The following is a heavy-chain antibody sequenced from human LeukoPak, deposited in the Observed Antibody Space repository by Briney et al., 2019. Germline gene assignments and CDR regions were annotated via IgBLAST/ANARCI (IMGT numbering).Heavy chain of an antibody. CDR2: ISSSGSTI. Sequence: GGSLRLSCAASGFTFSSYEMNWVRQAPGKGLEWVSYISSSGSTIYYADSVKGRFTISRDNAKNSLYLQMNSLRAEDTAVYYCARAYCGGDCSGNWFDPWGQGTLVTVSS. J-gene: IGHJ5*02. CDR3: ARAYCGGDCSGNWFDP. D-gene: IGHD2-21*02. CDR1: GFTFSSYE. V-gene: IGHV3-48*03.